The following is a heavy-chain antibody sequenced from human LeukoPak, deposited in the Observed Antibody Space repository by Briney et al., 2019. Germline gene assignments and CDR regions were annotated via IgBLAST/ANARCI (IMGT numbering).Heavy chain of an antibody. CDR3: ARVQLAGGFGDY. CDR1: GGTFSSYA. J-gene: IGHJ4*02. CDR2: IIPIFGTA. V-gene: IGHV1-69*13. Sequence: GASVKVSCKASGGTFSSYAISWVRQAPGQGLEWMGGIIPIFGTANYAQKFQGRVTTTADESTSTAYMELSSLRSEDTAVYYCARVQLAGGFGDYWGQGTLVTVSS. D-gene: IGHD3-10*01.